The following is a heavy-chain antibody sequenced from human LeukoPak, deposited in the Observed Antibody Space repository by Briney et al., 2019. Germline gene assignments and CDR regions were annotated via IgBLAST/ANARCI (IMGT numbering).Heavy chain of an antibody. CDR2: IYYSGNT. V-gene: IGHV4-39*01. Sequence: ASETLSLTCTDSGDSINTKSYYWGWIRQPPGKGLEWIGSIYYSGNTYYNPSLKSRVTLSIDTSKNQFSLRLSSVTAADTAVYYCARHSYGTFDYWGQGTLVTVSS. CDR1: GDSINTKSYY. J-gene: IGHJ4*02. D-gene: IGHD5-18*01. CDR3: ARHSYGTFDY.